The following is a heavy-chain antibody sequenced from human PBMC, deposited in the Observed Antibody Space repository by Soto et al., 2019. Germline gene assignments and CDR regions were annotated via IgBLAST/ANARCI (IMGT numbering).Heavy chain of an antibody. D-gene: IGHD1-26*01. CDR3: ERDASGSYDVY. V-gene: IGHV3-7*03. CDR2: IKQDGSEK. CDR1: GFTFSSYW. Sequence: GSLRLSCAASGFTFSSYWMSWVRQAPGKGLEWVANIKQDGSEKYYVDSVKGRFTISRDNAKNSLYLQMNSLRAEDTAVYYCERDASGSYDVYWGQGTPVTVYS. J-gene: IGHJ4*02.